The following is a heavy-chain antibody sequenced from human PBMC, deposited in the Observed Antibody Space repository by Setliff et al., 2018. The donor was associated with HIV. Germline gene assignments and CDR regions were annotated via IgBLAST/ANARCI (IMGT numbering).Heavy chain of an antibody. D-gene: IGHD3-10*01. J-gene: IGHJ4*01. Sequence: ASVKVSCKASGYTFTTYSMHWVRQAPGQSLEWMGWINVGKGDTKYSQEFQGRITITRDTSANTAYMELSSLRSDDTAVYFCARGALLAVFDFDYWGHGTLVTVPQ. CDR3: ARGALLAVFDFDY. V-gene: IGHV1-3*01. CDR1: GYTFTTYS. CDR2: INVGKGDT.